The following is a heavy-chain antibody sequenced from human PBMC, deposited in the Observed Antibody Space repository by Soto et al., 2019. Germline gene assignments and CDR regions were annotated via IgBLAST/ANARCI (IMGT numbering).Heavy chain of an antibody. V-gene: IGHV3-15*07. CDR3: TSGLHFVATAGSSYDYYYAMDV. J-gene: IGHJ6*02. Sequence: EVQLVESGGGLVKPGGSLRLSCAASGFTFTNAWMNWVRQAPGRGLEWVGRIRSKSDGGRTDYAAPVKGRFDISRDDATNTVFLQMNSVKVEDTGVYYCTSGLHFVATAGSSYDYYYAMDVWGQGTTVTVSS. CDR1: GFTFTNAW. D-gene: IGHD5-12*01. CDR2: IRSKSDGGRT.